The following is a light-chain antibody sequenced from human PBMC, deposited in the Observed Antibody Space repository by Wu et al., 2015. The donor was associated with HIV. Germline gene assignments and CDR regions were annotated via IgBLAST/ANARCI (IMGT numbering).Light chain of an antibody. CDR3: QHYSSSAGLT. Sequence: EIVLTQSPATLSLSPGERATLSCRASQSVSSSYLAWYQQKPGQAPRLLIYGASSRAIGIPDRFTGSGSGTDFTLTIRRLEPEDFAVYYCQHYSSSAGLTFGPGTKVDIK. V-gene: IGKV3-20*01. J-gene: IGKJ3*01. CDR2: GAS. CDR1: QSVSSSY.